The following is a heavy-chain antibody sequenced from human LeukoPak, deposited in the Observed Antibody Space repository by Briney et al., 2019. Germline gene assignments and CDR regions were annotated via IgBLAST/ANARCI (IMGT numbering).Heavy chain of an antibody. J-gene: IGHJ3*02. CDR3: AKALVGEDAFDI. Sequence: HAGGSLRLSCAASGFTFSSYAMSWVRQAPGKGLEWVSAISGSGGSTYYADSVKGRFTISRDNSKNTLYLQMNSLRAEDTAVYYCAKALVGEDAFDIWGQGTMVTVSS. V-gene: IGHV3-23*01. D-gene: IGHD3-10*01. CDR1: GFTFSSYA. CDR2: ISGSGGST.